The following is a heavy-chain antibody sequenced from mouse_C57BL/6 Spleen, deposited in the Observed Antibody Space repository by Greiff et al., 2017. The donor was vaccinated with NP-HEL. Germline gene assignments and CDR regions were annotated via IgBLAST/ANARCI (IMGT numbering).Heavy chain of an antibody. CDR3: ARTVVADWYFDV. CDR1: GYTFTSYW. J-gene: IGHJ1*03. D-gene: IGHD1-1*01. V-gene: IGHV1-55*01. Sequence: QVHVKQSGAELVKPGASVKMSCKASGYTFTSYWITWVKQRPGQGLEWIGDIYPGSGSTNYNEKFKSKATLTVDTSSSTAYMQLSSLTSEDSAVYYCARTVVADWYFDVWGTGTTVTVSS. CDR2: IYPGSGST.